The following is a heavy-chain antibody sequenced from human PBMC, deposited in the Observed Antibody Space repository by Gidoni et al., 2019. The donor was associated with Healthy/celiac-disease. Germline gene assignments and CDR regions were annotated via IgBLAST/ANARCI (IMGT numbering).Heavy chain of an antibody. Sequence: QVQLVQSGAEVKKPGSSVKVSCKASGGTFSSYAISWVRQAPGQGLEWMGGIIPIFGTANYAQKFQGRVTITADESTSTAYMELSSLRSEDTAVYYCARENKYYDFWSGYLGSWFDPWGQGTLVTVSS. J-gene: IGHJ5*02. D-gene: IGHD3-3*01. CDR3: ARENKYYDFWSGYLGSWFDP. CDR1: GGTFSSYA. CDR2: IIPIFGTA. V-gene: IGHV1-69*01.